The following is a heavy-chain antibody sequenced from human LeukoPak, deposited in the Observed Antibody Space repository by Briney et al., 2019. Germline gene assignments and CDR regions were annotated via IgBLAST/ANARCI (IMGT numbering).Heavy chain of an antibody. Sequence: SQTLSLTCAVSGGSISSGGYSWSWIRQPPGKGLEWIGYIYHSGSTYCNPSLKSRVTISVDRSKNQFSLKLSSVTAADTAVYYCARSPESGGNVFDIWGQGTMVTVSS. CDR2: IYHSGST. J-gene: IGHJ3*02. D-gene: IGHD3-16*01. CDR3: ARSPESGGNVFDI. CDR1: GGSISSGGYS. V-gene: IGHV4-30-2*01.